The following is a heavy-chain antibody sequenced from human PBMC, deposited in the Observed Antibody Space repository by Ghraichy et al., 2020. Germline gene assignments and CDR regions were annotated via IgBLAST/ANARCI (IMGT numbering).Heavy chain of an antibody. CDR2: ISGYDVKT. CDR3: ARDGIELAGTLFDY. Sequence: ASVKVSCKASGYTFNRYGISWVRQAPGQGLKWMGWISGYDVKTKYAPEFQDRVTMTADTSTNTAYLELRSLTSDDTALYSCARDGIELAGTLFDYWGQGTLVTVSS. D-gene: IGHD6-19*01. V-gene: IGHV1-18*01. J-gene: IGHJ4*02. CDR1: GYTFNRYG.